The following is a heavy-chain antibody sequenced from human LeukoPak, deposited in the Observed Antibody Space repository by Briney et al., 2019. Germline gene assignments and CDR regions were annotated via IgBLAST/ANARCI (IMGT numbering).Heavy chain of an antibody. CDR2: SYYRSKWYN. CDR3: ARASQKYSSGWYVFDY. D-gene: IGHD6-19*01. Sequence: SQTLSLTCAISGDSVSSNSAAWNWIRQSPSRGLEWLGRSYYRSKWYNDYAVSVKSRITINPDTSKNQFSLQLNSVTPEDTAVYYCARASQKYSSGWYVFDYWGQGTPVTVSS. V-gene: IGHV6-1*01. CDR1: GDSVSSNSAA. J-gene: IGHJ4*02.